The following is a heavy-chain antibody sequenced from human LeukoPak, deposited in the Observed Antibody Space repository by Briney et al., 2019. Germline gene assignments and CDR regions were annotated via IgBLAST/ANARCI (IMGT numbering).Heavy chain of an antibody. CDR3: ARQHIVVVTAMGV. CDR2: ISSSSSYI. J-gene: IGHJ6*02. Sequence: KPGGSLRLSCAASGFTFSSYSMNWVRQAPGKGLEWVSSISSSSSYIYYADSVKGRFTISRDNAKNSLYLQMNSLRADDTAVYYCARQHIVVVTAMGVWGQGTTVTVSS. V-gene: IGHV3-21*01. CDR1: GFTFSSYS. D-gene: IGHD2-21*02.